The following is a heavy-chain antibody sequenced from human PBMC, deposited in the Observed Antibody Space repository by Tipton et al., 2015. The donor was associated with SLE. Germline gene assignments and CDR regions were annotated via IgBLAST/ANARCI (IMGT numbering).Heavy chain of an antibody. V-gene: IGHV4-59*11. CDR1: GASIGSHH. CDR2: IFYSGGT. CDR3: ARDSTIFYGMDV. J-gene: IGHJ6*02. D-gene: IGHD3-3*01. Sequence: TLSLTCTVSGASIGSHHWTWIRQPPGKGLEWIGNIFYSGGTNYSPFLNSRITISVDTSKNQLSLNVISMTAADTAVYYCARDSTIFYGMDVWGQGTTVTVSS.